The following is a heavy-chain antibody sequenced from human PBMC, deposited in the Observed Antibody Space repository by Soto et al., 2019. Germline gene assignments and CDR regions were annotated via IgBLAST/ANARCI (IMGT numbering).Heavy chain of an antibody. CDR2: INAGNGNT. CDR3: ARGESVVADY. D-gene: IGHD2-15*01. CDR1: GYTFTSYA. V-gene: IGHV1-3*05. J-gene: IGHJ4*02. Sequence: QVQLVQSGAEEKKPGASVKVSCKASGYTFTSYAMHWVRQAPGQRLEWMGWINAGNGNTKCSQKFQDRVTITRDTSASTAYMELSSLRPEDTAVYYCARGESVVADYWGQGTLVTVSS.